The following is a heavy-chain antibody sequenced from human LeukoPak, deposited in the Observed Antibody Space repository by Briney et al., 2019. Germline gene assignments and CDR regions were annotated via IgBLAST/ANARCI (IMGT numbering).Heavy chain of an antibody. CDR2: VSLAEQT. D-gene: IGHD1-26*01. J-gene: IGHJ4*02. CDR3: SRESGAFCPFGH. Sequence: SRTPSLTCDVSGGSISNTNWWSWVRQPPGQGLEWIGEVSLAEQTIYNPSLNGRVTMSLDESSNQLSLKLTSVTAADTAIYYCSRESGAFCPFGHWGQGTLVTVTS. CDR1: GGSISNTNW. V-gene: IGHV4-4*02.